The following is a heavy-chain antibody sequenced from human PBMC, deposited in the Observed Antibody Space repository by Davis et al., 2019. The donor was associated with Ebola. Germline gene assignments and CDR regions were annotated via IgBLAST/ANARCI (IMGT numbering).Heavy chain of an antibody. D-gene: IGHD2-15*01. CDR3: AKLESIVVVAGHWFDP. CDR2: ISGTTGNT. CDR1: GFTFSNYV. Sequence: PGGSLRLSCAASGFTFSNYVMSWVRQAPGKGLEWVSVISGTTGNTHYAESVKGRFTISRDNSKNMLYLQMNRLTAEDTALYFCAKLESIVVVAGHWFDPWGQGTLVTVSS. J-gene: IGHJ5*02. V-gene: IGHV3-23*01.